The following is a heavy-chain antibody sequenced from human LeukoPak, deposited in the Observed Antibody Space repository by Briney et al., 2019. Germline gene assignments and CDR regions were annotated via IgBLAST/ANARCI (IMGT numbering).Heavy chain of an antibody. CDR3: ASRRDGYY. Sequence: GGSLRLSCSASGFTFIKQYMSWVRQAPGKGLECVAKIKPDGSEKYYMDSVEGRFTISRDNSKNALYLQLNSLRAEDTAVYYCASRRDGYYWGQGTLVTVSS. V-gene: IGHV3-7*01. CDR1: GFTFIKQY. D-gene: IGHD5-24*01. J-gene: IGHJ4*02. CDR2: IKPDGSEK.